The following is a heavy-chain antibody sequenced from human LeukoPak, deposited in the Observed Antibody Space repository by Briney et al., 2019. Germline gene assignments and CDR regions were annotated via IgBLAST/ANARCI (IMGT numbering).Heavy chain of an antibody. CDR2: IYYSGST. CDR1: GGSISSSSYY. CDR3: ARTSLLLLWFGDSSFYFDY. D-gene: IGHD3-10*01. Sequence: SETLSLTCTVSGGSISSSSYYWGWIRQPPGKGLEWIGSIYYSGSTYYNPSLKSRVTISVDTSKNQFSLKLSSVTAADTAVYYCARTSLLLLWFGDSSFYFDYWGQGTLVTVSS. J-gene: IGHJ4*02. V-gene: IGHV4-39*01.